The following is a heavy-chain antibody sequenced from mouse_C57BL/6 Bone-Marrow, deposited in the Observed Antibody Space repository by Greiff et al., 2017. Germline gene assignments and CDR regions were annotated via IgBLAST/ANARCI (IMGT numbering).Heavy chain of an antibody. CDR2: IYPGSGST. Sequence: VKLQQPGAELVKPGASVKMSCKASGYTFTSYWITWVKQRPGQGLEWIGDIYPGSGSTNYNEKFKSKATLTVDTSSSTAYMQLSSLTSEDSAVYYCAREGLTTVVARGYFDYWGQGTTLTVSS. CDR1: GYTFTSYW. D-gene: IGHD1-1*01. J-gene: IGHJ2*01. V-gene: IGHV1-55*01. CDR3: AREGLTTVVARGYFDY.